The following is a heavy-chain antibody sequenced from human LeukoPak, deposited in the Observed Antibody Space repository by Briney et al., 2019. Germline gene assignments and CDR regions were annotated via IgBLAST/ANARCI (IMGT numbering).Heavy chain of an antibody. Sequence: GASVKVSCKASGGTFSSYAISWVRQAPGQGLEWMGWISTYNGDTNYAQMLQGRVTMTTDTSTSTAYMEMRSLRFDDTAVYYCARGSSYEISISYRGQAILVTVSS. CDR2: ISTYNGDT. CDR3: ARGSSYEISISY. CDR1: GGTFSSYA. J-gene: IGHJ4*02. D-gene: IGHD5-18*01. V-gene: IGHV1-18*01.